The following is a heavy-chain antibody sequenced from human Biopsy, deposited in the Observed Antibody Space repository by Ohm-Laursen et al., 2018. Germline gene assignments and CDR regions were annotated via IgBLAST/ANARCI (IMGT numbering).Heavy chain of an antibody. CDR1: GGSVSGYY. CDR2: VHKSGNT. J-gene: IGHJ4*02. CDR3: TRAGGGKIYGL. V-gene: IGHV4-31*03. D-gene: IGHD3-16*01. Sequence: TLSLTCTVSGGSVSGYYWTWIRQNPATGLEWIGYVHKSGNTLYNPSLKSRLSISVDTSRNQFSLKLTSVTAADTALYYCTRAGGGKIYGLWGQGTLVTVSS.